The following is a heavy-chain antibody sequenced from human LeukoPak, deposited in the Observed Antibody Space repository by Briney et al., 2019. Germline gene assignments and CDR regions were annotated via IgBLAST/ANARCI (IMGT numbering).Heavy chain of an antibody. CDR2: IYTSGST. CDR1: GGSISSGSYY. V-gene: IGHV4-61*02. Sequence: SQTLSLTCTVSGGSISSGSYYWSWIRQPAGKGLEWIGRIYTSGSTNYNPSLKSRVTISVDTSKNQFSLKLSSVTAADTAVYYCARSVGGGSGSYSTYYYYYMDVWGKGTTVTISS. D-gene: IGHD3-10*01. J-gene: IGHJ6*03. CDR3: ARSVGGGSGSYSTYYYYYMDV.